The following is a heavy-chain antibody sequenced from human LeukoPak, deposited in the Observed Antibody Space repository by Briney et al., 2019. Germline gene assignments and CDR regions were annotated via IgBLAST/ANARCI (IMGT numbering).Heavy chain of an antibody. V-gene: IGHV3-7*01. J-gene: IGHJ6*02. CDR3: ARVLSSWGIVAFRYYYYGMDV. CDR1: GFTFSSHW. CDR2: IKQEGSEE. D-gene: IGHD1-26*01. Sequence: GGSLRLSCAASGFTFSSHWMSWVRQAPGKGVEWVAYIKQEGSEEDYVDSLKGRFTISRDKAKSSLYLEMNSLRAEDTAVYYCARVLSSWGIVAFRYYYYGMDVWGQGTTVTVSS.